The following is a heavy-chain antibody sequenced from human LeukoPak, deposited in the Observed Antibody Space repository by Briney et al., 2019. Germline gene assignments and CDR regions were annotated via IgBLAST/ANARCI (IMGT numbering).Heavy chain of an antibody. V-gene: IGHV7-4-1*02. CDR2: INTNTGNP. CDR1: GYTSTSYA. Sequence: ASVKVSCKASGYTSTSYAMHWVRQAPGQRLEWMGWINTNTGNPTYAQGFTGRFVFSLDTSVSTAYLQISSLKAEDTAVYYCARERPTTAGKWHNWFDPWGREPWSPSPQ. D-gene: IGHD4-17*01. CDR3: ARERPTTAGKWHNWFDP. J-gene: IGHJ5*02.